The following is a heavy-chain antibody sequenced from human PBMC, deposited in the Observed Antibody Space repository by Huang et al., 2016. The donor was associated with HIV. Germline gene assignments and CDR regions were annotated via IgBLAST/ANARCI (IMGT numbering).Heavy chain of an antibody. D-gene: IGHD3-10*01. CDR1: GFTFSSYA. Sequence: QERLVESGGGVVQPGRSLRLSCAASGFTFSSYAMHWVRQAQGKGLEWVAGISYDGSNQHYVDSVKGRFTISRDNSKKMLYLQMNSLRMGDTAVYYCARGSAGVLWFGEMWGQGTLVTVSS. V-gene: IGHV3-30*04. CDR3: ARGSAGVLWFGEM. J-gene: IGHJ4*02. CDR2: ISYDGSNQ.